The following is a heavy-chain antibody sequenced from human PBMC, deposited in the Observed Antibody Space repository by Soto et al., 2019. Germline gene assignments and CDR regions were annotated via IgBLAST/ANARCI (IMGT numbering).Heavy chain of an antibody. J-gene: IGHJ6*03. V-gene: IGHV3-23*01. CDR1: GFTFSSYA. CDR3: AKDGGYSGPGPYYYCYMDV. Sequence: PGGSLRLSCAASGFTFSSYAMSWVRQAPGKGLEWVSAISGSGGSTYYADSVKGRFTISRDNSKNTLYLQMNSLRAEDTAVYYCAKDGGYSGPGPYYYCYMDVWGKGTTVTVSS. D-gene: IGHD5-12*01. CDR2: ISGSGGST.